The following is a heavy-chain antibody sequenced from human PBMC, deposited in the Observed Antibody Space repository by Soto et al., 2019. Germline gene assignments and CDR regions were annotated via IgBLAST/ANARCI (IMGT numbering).Heavy chain of an antibody. CDR1: GGSISSYY. V-gene: IGHV4-59*01. D-gene: IGHD2-2*01. J-gene: IGHJ5*02. CDR3: ARSPDSSRYCSSTSCYRDWFDP. Sequence: PSETLSLTCTVSGGSISSYYWSWIRQPPGKGLEWIGYIYYSGSTNYNPSLKSGGTISVDTSKNQFSLKLSSVTAADTAVYYCARSPDSSRYCSSTSCYRDWFDPWGQGTLVTVSS. CDR2: IYYSGST.